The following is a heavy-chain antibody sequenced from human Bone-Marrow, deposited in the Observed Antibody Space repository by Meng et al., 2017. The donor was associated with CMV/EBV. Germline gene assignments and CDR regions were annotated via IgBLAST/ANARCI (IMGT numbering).Heavy chain of an antibody. V-gene: IGHV3-66*02. CDR1: GFIFSDHH. CDR2: IYSGGST. J-gene: IGHJ4*02. CDR3: ARPTH. Sequence: GGSLRLSCAASGFIFSDHHMDWFRQAPGKGLEWVSVIYSGGSTYYADSVKGRFTISRDNSKNTLYLQMNSLRAEDTAVYYCARPTHWGQGTLVTVSS.